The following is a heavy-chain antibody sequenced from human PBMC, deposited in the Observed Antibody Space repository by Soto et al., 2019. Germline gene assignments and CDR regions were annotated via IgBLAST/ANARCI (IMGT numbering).Heavy chain of an antibody. V-gene: IGHV4-59*08. D-gene: IGHD4-17*01. CDR3: ARQGYGDYFDY. Sequence: SETLSLTCTVSGGSISSYYWSWIRQPPGKGLEWIGYIYYSGSTNYNPSLKSRVTISVDTSKNQFSLKLSSVTAADTAVYYCARQGYGDYFDYWGQGTLVTVSS. CDR2: IYYSGST. J-gene: IGHJ4*02. CDR1: GGSISSYY.